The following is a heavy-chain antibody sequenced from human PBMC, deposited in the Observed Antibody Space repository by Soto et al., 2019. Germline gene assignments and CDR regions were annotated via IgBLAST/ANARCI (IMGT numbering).Heavy chain of an antibody. CDR2: ISYDGSNK. CDR3: AKDLRVPTINWYFDL. D-gene: IGHD2-21*02. CDR1: GFTFSSYG. Sequence: QVQLVESGGGVVQPGRSLRLSCAASGFTFSSYGMHWVRQAPGKGLEWVAVISYDGSNKYYAESVKGRFTISRDNSKNTLYLQMNSLRAEDTAVYYCAKDLRVPTINWYFDLWGRGTLVTVSS. V-gene: IGHV3-30*18. J-gene: IGHJ2*01.